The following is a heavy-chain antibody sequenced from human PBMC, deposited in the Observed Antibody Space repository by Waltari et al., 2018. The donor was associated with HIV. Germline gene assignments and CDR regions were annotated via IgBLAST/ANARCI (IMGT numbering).Heavy chain of an antibody. J-gene: IGHJ5*02. V-gene: IGHV4-4*02. CDR1: GGSIGSYTC. CDR3: ARAVSGGHGSSWLDP. CDR2: MYHSGST. D-gene: IGHD2-15*01. Sequence: QVQLQEPGPGLVKPSETLSLTCAVSGGSIGSYTCWRWVRQPPGKGLEWIGEMYHSGSTNYNSALKSRVTISVDKSKNQSSQKLNSVTAADTAIYYCARAVSGGHGSSWLDPWGQGILVTVSS.